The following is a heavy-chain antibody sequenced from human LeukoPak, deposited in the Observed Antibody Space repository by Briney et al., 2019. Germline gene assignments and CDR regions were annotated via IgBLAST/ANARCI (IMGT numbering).Heavy chain of an antibody. J-gene: IGHJ4*02. Sequence: AGGSLRLSCAASGFTLDDYGMSWVRQAPGKGLEWVSGINWNGGSTGYADSVKGRFTISRDNSKNTLYLQMNSLRAEDTAVYYCVKPHRGVVRGVVDWGQGTLVTVSS. D-gene: IGHD3-10*01. CDR2: INWNGGST. V-gene: IGHV3-20*04. CDR3: VKPHRGVVRGVVD. CDR1: GFTLDDYG.